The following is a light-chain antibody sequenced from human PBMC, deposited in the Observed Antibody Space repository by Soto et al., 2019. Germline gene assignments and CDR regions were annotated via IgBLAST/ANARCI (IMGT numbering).Light chain of an antibody. CDR2: KVS. J-gene: IGKJ1*01. Sequence: DVVVTQSPLSLPVTLGQPASISCRSSQSLVYTNGNTYLAWFQQRPGQSPRRLIYKVSIRDSGVPDRFSGSGSGADFTPTISRVEAGDVGVYYCMQGTHWPRTFGQGTKVEIK. V-gene: IGKV2-30*01. CDR1: QSLVYTNGNTY. CDR3: MQGTHWPRT.